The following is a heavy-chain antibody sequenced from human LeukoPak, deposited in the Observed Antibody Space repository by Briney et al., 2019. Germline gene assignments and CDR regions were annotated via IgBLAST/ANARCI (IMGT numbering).Heavy chain of an antibody. J-gene: IGHJ4*02. Sequence: SETLSFNCTVSGGSISSSSYYWDWIRQPPGKGLEWIGSIYYGGSTFYNPSLKSRVTISVDTSKNQFSLKLSSVTAADTAVYYCAGQGRPGFASGYWGQGTLVTVSS. V-gene: IGHV4-39*01. CDR2: IYYGGST. CDR1: GGSISSSSYY. D-gene: IGHD3-10*01. CDR3: AGQGRPGFASGY.